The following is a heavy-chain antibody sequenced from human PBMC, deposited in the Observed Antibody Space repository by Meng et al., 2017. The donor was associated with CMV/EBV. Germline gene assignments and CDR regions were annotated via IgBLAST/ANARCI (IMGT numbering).Heavy chain of an antibody. V-gene: IGHV4-4*07. CDR3: ARHGDTAMVVGIDY. Sequence: GQLQESGPGLVKPSEPLSLTCTVSGGSISSYYWSWIRQPAGKGLEWIGRIYTSGSTNYNPSLKSRVTMSVDTSKNQFSLKLSSVTAADTAVYYCARHGDTAMVVGIDYWGQGTLVTVSS. J-gene: IGHJ4*02. D-gene: IGHD5-18*01. CDR1: GGSISSYY. CDR2: IYTSGST.